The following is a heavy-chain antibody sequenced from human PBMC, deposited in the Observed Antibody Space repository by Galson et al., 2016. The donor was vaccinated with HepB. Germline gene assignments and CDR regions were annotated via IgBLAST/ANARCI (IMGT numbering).Heavy chain of an antibody. V-gene: IGHV3-9*01. CDR2: ISWNSAGV. CDR3: ARDTQRHKWLFDN. J-gene: IGHJ4*02. D-gene: IGHD5-24*01. CDR1: GFSFHDYG. Sequence: SLRLSCAASGFSFHDYGVDWVRQVPGKGLEWVAGISWNSAGVGYADSVKGRFTISRDNAKNSLYLQISGLRAEDTAVYYCARDTQRHKWLFDNWGQGTLVTVSS.